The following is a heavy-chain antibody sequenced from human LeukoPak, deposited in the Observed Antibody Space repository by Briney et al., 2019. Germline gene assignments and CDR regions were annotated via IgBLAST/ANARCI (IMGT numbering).Heavy chain of an antibody. V-gene: IGHV4-39*07. CDR3: ARDLSYDSSGYYPVNWFDP. Sequence: PSETLSLTCTVSGGSISSSSYYWGWIRQPPGKGLEWIGSIYYSGSTYYNPSLKSRVTISVDTSKNQFSLKLSSVTAADTAVYYCARDLSYDSSGYYPVNWFDPWGQGTLVTVSS. CDR1: GGSISSSSYY. J-gene: IGHJ5*02. D-gene: IGHD3-22*01. CDR2: IYYSGST.